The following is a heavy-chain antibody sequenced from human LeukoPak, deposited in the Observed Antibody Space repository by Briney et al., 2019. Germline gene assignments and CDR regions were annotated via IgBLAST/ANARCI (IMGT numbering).Heavy chain of an antibody. CDR3: ARDDRIVGAAGGWAFDI. Sequence: SETLSLTCTVSGGSISSYYWSWIRQPPGKGLEWIGYIYYSGSTNYNPSLKSRVTISVDTSKNQFSLKLSSVTAADTAVYYCARDDRIVGAAGGWAFDIWGQGTMVTVSS. CDR1: GGSISSYY. D-gene: IGHD1-26*01. V-gene: IGHV4-59*01. J-gene: IGHJ3*02. CDR2: IYYSGST.